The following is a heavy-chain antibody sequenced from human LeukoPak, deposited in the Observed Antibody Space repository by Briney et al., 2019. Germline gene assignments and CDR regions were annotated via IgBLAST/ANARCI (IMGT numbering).Heavy chain of an antibody. CDR2: INPNTGGT. Sequence: ASVKASCKASGGTFSSYAISWVRQAPGQGLEWMGWINPNTGGTDYAQKFQGRVTMTRDTSISTAYMEVSRLTSDDAAVYFCAISSDYGDYYFDSWGQGTLVTVSS. CDR3: AISSDYGDYYFDS. V-gene: IGHV1-2*02. CDR1: GGTFSSYA. J-gene: IGHJ4*02. D-gene: IGHD4-17*01.